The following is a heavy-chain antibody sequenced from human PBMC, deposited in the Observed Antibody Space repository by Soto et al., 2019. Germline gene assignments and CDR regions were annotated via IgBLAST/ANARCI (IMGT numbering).Heavy chain of an antibody. CDR2: INPNGGST. J-gene: IGHJ3*02. D-gene: IGHD6-19*01. V-gene: IGHV1-46*01. CDR3: AREKWLVRRNDPFDI. CDR1: GYTFINYY. Sequence: ASVKVSCKASGYTFINYYMHWVRQAPGQGLEWMGIINPNGGSTTYAQKFQGRVTLTRDTSTNTVNMALSSLRSEDTAVYYCAREKWLVRRNDPFDIWGQGTMVTVSS.